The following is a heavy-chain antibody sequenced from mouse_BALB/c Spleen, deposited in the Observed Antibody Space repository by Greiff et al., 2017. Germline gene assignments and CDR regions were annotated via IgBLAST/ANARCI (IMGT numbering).Heavy chain of an antibody. Sequence: QVQLQQSGADLAKPGASVKMSCKASGYTFTSYWMHWVKQRPGQGLEWIGYINPSTGYTEYNQKFKDKATLTADKSSSTAYMQLSSLTSEDSAVYYCARRDGNTWFAYWGQGTTLTVSS. CDR3: ARRDGNTWFAY. D-gene: IGHD2-1*01. CDR1: GYTFTSYW. V-gene: IGHV1-7*01. J-gene: IGHJ2*01. CDR2: INPSTGYT.